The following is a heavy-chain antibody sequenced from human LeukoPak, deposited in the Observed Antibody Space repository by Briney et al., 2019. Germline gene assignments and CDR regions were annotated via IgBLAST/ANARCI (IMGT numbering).Heavy chain of an antibody. CDR1: GFTFSSYA. V-gene: IGHV3-23*01. D-gene: IGHD2-21*02. Sequence: PGGSLRLSCAASGFTFSSYAMSWVRQAPGKGLEWVSAISGSGGSTYYADSVKGRFTISRDNSKNTLYLQMNSLRAEDTAVYYCAKDPRGGDCYRTFDYWGQGTLVTVSS. J-gene: IGHJ4*02. CDR2: ISGSGGST. CDR3: AKDPRGGDCYRTFDY.